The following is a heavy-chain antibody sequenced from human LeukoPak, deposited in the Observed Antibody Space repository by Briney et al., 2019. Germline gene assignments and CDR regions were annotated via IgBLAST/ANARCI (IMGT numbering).Heavy chain of an antibody. CDR2: VKQDGSEK. D-gene: IGHD1-26*01. CDR1: EFTFSNDW. V-gene: IGHV3-7*01. J-gene: IGHJ3*02. Sequence: GGSLRLSCEASEFTFSNDWMSWVRQAPGKGLEWVANVKQDGSEKYYVDSVKGRFTISRDNAKNSLYLQMNSLRAEDTAVYYCARGMYSGRTAPSDIWGQGTMVTVSS. CDR3: ARGMYSGRTAPSDI.